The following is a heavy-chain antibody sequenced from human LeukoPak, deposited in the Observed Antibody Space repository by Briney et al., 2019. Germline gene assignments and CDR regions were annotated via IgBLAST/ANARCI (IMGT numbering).Heavy chain of an antibody. CDR2: ISSSSSTI. Sequence: PGGSLRLSCAASGFTFSSYSMNWVRQAPGKGLEWVSYISSSSSTIYYADSVRGRFTISRDNAKNSLNLQMNSLRDEDTAVYYCASLRFYGDYADYWGQGTLVTVSS. CDR3: ASLRFYGDYADY. D-gene: IGHD4-17*01. V-gene: IGHV3-48*02. CDR1: GFTFSSYS. J-gene: IGHJ4*02.